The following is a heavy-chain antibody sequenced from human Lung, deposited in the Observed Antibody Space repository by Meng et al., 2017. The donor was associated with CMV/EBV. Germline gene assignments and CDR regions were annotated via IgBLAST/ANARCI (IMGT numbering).Heavy chain of an antibody. CDR2: ISSSSSSI. CDR3: ARDAGEGIVVVPAAISDY. V-gene: IGHV3-48*04. J-gene: IGHJ4*02. D-gene: IGHD2-2*02. CDR1: GFTFNSYR. Sequence: GEXXTISCAASGFTFNSYRMNWLRQAPGKGLEWVSYISSSSSSIYYTDSVKGRFTISRDNAKNSLYLEMNRLRVDDTGVYFCARDAGEGIVVVPAAISDYWXQGTQFTVSS.